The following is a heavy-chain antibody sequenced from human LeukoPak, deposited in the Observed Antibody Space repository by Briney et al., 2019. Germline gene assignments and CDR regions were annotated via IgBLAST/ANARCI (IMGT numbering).Heavy chain of an antibody. J-gene: IGHJ3*02. Sequence: GASVKVSCKASGYTFTGYYMHWVRQAPGQGLEWMGWINPNSGGTNYAQKFQGRVTMTRDTSISTAYMELSRLRSDDTAVYYCARDLGAMKVVVNAFDIWGQGTMVTVSS. CDR3: ARDLGAMKVVVNAFDI. D-gene: IGHD3-22*01. CDR2: INPNSGGT. CDR1: GYTFTGYY. V-gene: IGHV1-2*02.